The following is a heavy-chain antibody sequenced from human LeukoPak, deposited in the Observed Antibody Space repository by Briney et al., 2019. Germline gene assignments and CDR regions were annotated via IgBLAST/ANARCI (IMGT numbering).Heavy chain of an antibody. D-gene: IGHD3-10*01. Sequence: GSSVKVSCKASGGTFSSYAISWVRQAPGQGLEWMGGIIPIFGTTNYAQKFQDRVTITADKSTSTAYMELSSLRSEDTAVYYCARGPLRGVRQKNWFDPWGQGTLVTVSS. CDR2: IIPIFGTT. CDR3: ARGPLRGVRQKNWFDP. V-gene: IGHV1-69*06. J-gene: IGHJ5*02. CDR1: GGTFSSYA.